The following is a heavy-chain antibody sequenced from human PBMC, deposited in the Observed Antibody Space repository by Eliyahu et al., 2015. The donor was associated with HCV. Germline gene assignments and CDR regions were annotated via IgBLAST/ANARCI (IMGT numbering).Heavy chain of an antibody. V-gene: IGHV1-8*01. J-gene: IGHJ6*02. CDR2: VNPDSGTT. D-gene: IGHD3-10*01. CDR3: ARQVNGLDV. CDR1: GYTFRDYD. Sequence: VQLVQSGAEVXKPGASVKVSCKASGYTFRDYDINWVRQAPGQGLEWMGWVNPDSGTTGIAPKXQGRITMTRNSSKRTAYLDLSSLTSEDTAVYYCARQVNGLDVWGQGTTVTVSS.